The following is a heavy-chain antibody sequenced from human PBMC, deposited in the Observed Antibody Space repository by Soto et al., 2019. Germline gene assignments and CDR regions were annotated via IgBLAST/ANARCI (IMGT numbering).Heavy chain of an antibody. CDR2: IYYSGGT. CDR1: GAALSSGGYF. Sequence: PSETLSLTCTVSGAALSSGGYFYTWVRQPPGKGLEWLGYIYYSGGTNYNPSLKSRVTISVDTSKSQFYLRLNSVTAADTAVYYFPRWGGNTGDFSYYNGLDVWGQGTTVNASS. J-gene: IGHJ6*02. CDR3: PRWGGNTGDFSYYNGLDV. V-gene: IGHV4-61*08. D-gene: IGHD3-10*01.